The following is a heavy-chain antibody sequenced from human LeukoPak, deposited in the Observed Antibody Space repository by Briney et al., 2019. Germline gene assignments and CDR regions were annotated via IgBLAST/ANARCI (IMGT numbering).Heavy chain of an antibody. Sequence: ASVKVSCKASGYTFTCYYMHWVRQAPGQGLEWMGRINPNSGGTNYAQKFQGRVTMTRDTSISTAYMELSRLRSDDTAVYYCATLYYYDFWSGYRDYYYYGMDVWGQGTTVTVSS. J-gene: IGHJ6*02. CDR3: ATLYYYDFWSGYRDYYYYGMDV. CDR2: INPNSGGT. D-gene: IGHD3-3*01. CDR1: GYTFTCYY. V-gene: IGHV1-2*06.